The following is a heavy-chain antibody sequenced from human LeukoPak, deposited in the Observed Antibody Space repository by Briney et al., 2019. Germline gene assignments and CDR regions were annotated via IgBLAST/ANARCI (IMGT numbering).Heavy chain of an antibody. CDR2: INHSGST. CDR3: ARGSLIWGYCSGGSCPYYFDY. V-gene: IGHV4-34*01. Sequence: PSETLSLTCAVYGGSFSGYYWSWIRQPPGKGLEWIGEINHSGSTNYNPSLKSRVTISVDTSKNQFSLKLSSVTAADTAVYYCARGSLIWGYCSGGSCPYYFDYRGQGTLVTVS. CDR1: GGSFSGYY. D-gene: IGHD2-15*01. J-gene: IGHJ4*02.